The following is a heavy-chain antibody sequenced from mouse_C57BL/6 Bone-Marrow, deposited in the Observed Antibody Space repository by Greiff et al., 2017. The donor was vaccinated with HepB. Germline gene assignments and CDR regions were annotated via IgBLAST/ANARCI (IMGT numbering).Heavy chain of an antibody. CDR1: GFTFTDYY. CDR2: IRNKANGYTT. D-gene: IGHD2-5*01. V-gene: IGHV7-3*01. CDR3: ARSHPYVSNYEGCFDD. J-gene: IGHJ2*01. Sequence: EVQRVESGGGLVQPGGSLSLSCAASGFTFTDYYMSWVRQPPGNALEWLGFIRNKANGYTTEYSASVKGRFTISRDNSQNILYLHMNALRAEDSATYYCARSHPYVSNYEGCFDDWGQGTTVTVSS.